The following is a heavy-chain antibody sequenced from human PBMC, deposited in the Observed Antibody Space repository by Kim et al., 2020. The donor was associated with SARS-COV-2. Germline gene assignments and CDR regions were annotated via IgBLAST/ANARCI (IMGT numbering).Heavy chain of an antibody. CDR3: ARDTPGQKAYDI. V-gene: IGHV6-1*01. J-gene: IGHJ3*02. Sequence: DYAGSVKSRITINTDTSRNQFSLQLNSVSPEDTAVYYCARDTPGQKAYDIWGQGTMVTVSS.